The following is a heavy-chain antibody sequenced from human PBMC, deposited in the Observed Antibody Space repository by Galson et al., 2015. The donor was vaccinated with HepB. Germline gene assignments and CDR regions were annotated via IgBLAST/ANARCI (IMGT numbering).Heavy chain of an antibody. CDR1: GGTFSSYA. CDR2: IIPIFGTA. J-gene: IGHJ6*02. Sequence: SVKVSCKASGGTFSSYATSWVRQAPGQGLEWMGGIIPIFGTANYAQKFQGRVTITADESTSTAYMELSSLRSEDTAVYYCARDRGYSSGWMGGYYYYYGMDAWGQGTTVTVSS. V-gene: IGHV1-69*13. D-gene: IGHD6-19*01. CDR3: ARDRGYSSGWMGGYYYYYGMDA.